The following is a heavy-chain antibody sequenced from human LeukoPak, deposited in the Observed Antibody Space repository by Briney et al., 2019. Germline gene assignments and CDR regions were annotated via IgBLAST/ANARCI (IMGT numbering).Heavy chain of an antibody. V-gene: IGHV1-2*02. CDR3: ARGEVDDYSNHWFDP. CDR2: INPNSGGT. D-gene: IGHD4-11*01. J-gene: IGHJ5*02. CDR1: GCTFTGYY. Sequence: ASVKVSCKASGCTFTGYYMHWVRQAPGQGLEWMGWINPNSGGTNYAQKFQGRVTMTRDTSISTAYMELSRLRSDDTAVYYCARGEVDDYSNHWFDPWGQGTLVTVSS.